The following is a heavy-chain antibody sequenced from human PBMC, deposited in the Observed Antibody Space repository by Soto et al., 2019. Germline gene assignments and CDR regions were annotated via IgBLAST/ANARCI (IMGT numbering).Heavy chain of an antibody. CDR3: ATGPISNRLPRFQH. D-gene: IGHD4-17*01. J-gene: IGHJ1*01. CDR1: GGSFSGYY. CDR2: INHSGST. V-gene: IGHV4-34*01. Sequence: QVQLQQWGAGLLKPSETLSLTCAVSGGSFSGYYWSWIRQPPGKGLEWIGEINHSGSTNYNPSLMRRFTISVDTSRNQFSPKLSSVTAAETAVYYCATGPISNRLPRFQHWGQGTLVTVSS.